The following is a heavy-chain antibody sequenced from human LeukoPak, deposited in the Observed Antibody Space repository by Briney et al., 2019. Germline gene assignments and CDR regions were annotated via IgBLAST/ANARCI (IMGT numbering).Heavy chain of an antibody. CDR2: INHSGST. Sequence: SETLSLTCAVYGGSFSGYYWSWIRQPPGKGLEWIGEINHSGSTNYNPSLKSRVTISVDTSKNRFSLKLSSVTAADTAVYYCARRGTIYCGGDCPRGTFDYWGQGTLVTVSS. J-gene: IGHJ4*02. D-gene: IGHD2-21*02. CDR1: GGSFSGYY. CDR3: ARRGTIYCGGDCPRGTFDY. V-gene: IGHV4-34*01.